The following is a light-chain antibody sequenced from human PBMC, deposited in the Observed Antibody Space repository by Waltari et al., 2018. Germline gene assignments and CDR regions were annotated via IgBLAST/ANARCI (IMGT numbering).Light chain of an antibody. J-gene: IGKJ4*01. CDR2: LGS. Sequence: DILMTQSPLSLPVTPGEPASISCRSSQSLLHSNGYNYLDWYLQKPGQSPQVLIYLGSNRASGVPDRFSGSGSGTDFTLNISRVEAEDVGVYYCSSYTSSSTLVVFGGGTK. CDR1: QSLLHSNGYNY. V-gene: IGKV2-28*01. CDR3: SSYTSSSTLVV.